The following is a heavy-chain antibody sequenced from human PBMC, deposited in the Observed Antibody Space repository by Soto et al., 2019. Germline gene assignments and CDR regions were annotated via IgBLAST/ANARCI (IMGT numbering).Heavy chain of an antibody. V-gene: IGHV4-59*08. Sequence: PSETLSLTCTVSGGSISSYYWSWIRQHPGKGREWVGYSYYSGSAYYNPSLKSRVTISVDTSKNQFSLKLSSVTAADTAVYYCARRIRGSRGGDYYYYYMDVWGKGTTVTVSS. CDR2: SYYSGSA. CDR1: GGSISSYY. J-gene: IGHJ6*03. CDR3: ARRIRGSRGGDYYYYYMDV. D-gene: IGHD1-20*01.